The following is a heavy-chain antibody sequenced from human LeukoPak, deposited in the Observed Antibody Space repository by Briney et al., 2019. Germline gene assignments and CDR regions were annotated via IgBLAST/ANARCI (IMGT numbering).Heavy chain of an antibody. CDR3: AKDYCGGDCLPPRLPDY. V-gene: IGHV3-66*01. CDR2: IYSGGST. CDR1: GFIVSSNY. Sequence: GGSLRLSCAASGFIVSSNYMSWVRQAPGKGLEWVSVIYSGGSTYYADSVKGRFTISRDNSKNTLYLQMNTLRAEDTAVYYCAKDYCGGDCLPPRLPDYWGQGTLVTVSS. J-gene: IGHJ4*02. D-gene: IGHD2-21*02.